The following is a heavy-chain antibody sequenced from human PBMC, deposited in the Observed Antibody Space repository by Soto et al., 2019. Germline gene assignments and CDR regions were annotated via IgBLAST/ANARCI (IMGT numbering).Heavy chain of an antibody. CDR1: GFTFSSYG. D-gene: IGHD2-15*01. CDR3: ARGLYCSGGSCPGQYGMDG. V-gene: IGHV3-33*01. J-gene: IGHJ6*02. Sequence: GGSLRLSCAASGFTFSSYGMHWVRQAPGKGLEWVAVIWYDGSNKYYADSVKGRFTISRDNSKNTLYLQMNSLRAEDTAVYYSARGLYCSGGSCPGQYGMDGRGQGTTVTVSS. CDR2: IWYDGSNK.